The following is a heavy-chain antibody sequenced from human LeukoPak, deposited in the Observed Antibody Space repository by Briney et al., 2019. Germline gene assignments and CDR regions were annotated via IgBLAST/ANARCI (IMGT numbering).Heavy chain of an antibody. CDR1: GGSISSYY. CDR3: ARLHYYDSSGYYFDAFDI. J-gene: IGHJ3*02. D-gene: IGHD3-22*01. V-gene: IGHV4-59*01. CDR2: IYYSGST. Sequence: PSETLSITCTVSGGSISSYYWSWIRQPPGKGLEWIGYIYYSGSTNYNPSLKSRVTISVDTSKNQFSLKLSSVTAADTAVYYCARLHYYDSSGYYFDAFDIWGQGTMVTVSS.